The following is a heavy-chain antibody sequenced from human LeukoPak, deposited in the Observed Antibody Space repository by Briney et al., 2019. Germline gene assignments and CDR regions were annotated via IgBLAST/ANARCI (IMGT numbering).Heavy chain of an antibody. D-gene: IGHD6-13*01. CDR1: VYTFSSSD. Sequence: ASVKVSCKASVYTFSSSDIKWVRQATGQGLEWMGWMNPNTDKTGFARNFQGRVTMTKNISISTAYMEVTSLTYEDTAIYYCARGRPGLASAVIYDFWGQGTLITVSS. CDR3: ARGRPGLASAVIYDF. CDR2: MNPNTDKT. J-gene: IGHJ4*02. V-gene: IGHV1-8*01.